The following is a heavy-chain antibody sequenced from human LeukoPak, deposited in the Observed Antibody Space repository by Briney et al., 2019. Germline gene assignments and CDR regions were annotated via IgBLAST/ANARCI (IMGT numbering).Heavy chain of an antibody. CDR2: ISSDGSNK. J-gene: IGHJ4*02. Sequence: GGSLRLSCEASGFIFSTYAMHWVRQAPGKGLEWLAVISSDGSNKYHVDSVKGRFTISRDNSKNTLYLEMDSVRLGDTAVYYCAREDIIVGATTLDYWGQGTLVTVSS. CDR3: AREDIIVGATTLDY. V-gene: IGHV3-30*04. CDR1: GFIFSTYA. D-gene: IGHD1-26*01.